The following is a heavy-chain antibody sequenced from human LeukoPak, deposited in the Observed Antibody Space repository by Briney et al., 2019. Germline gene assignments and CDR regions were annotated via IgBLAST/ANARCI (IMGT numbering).Heavy chain of an antibody. Sequence: ASVKVSCKASGYTFTGYYMHWVRQAPGQGLEWMGWINPNSGGTNYAQKFQGRVTMTRGTSISTAYMELSRLRSDDTAVYYCARGDDFWSGYYTYNWFDPWGQGTLVTVSS. CDR3: ARGDDFWSGYYTYNWFDP. V-gene: IGHV1-2*02. CDR1: GYTFTGYY. J-gene: IGHJ5*02. CDR2: INPNSGGT. D-gene: IGHD3-3*01.